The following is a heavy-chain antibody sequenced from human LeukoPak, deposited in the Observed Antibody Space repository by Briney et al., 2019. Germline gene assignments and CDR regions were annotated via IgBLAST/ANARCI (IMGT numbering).Heavy chain of an antibody. V-gene: IGHV3-9*01. CDR2: ITWNSDDM. J-gene: IGHJ4*02. CDR1: GFSFEVYG. D-gene: IGHD1-1*01. Sequence: PGRCLRLSCAASGFSFEVYGMCWVRQAPGKGLGWVSGITWNSDDMAYADSVKGRFTISRDNAKNCLYLQMNSLTVEDTALYYCTRVTSWRTGFDYGGQGTLVTVSS. CDR3: TRVTSWRTGFDY.